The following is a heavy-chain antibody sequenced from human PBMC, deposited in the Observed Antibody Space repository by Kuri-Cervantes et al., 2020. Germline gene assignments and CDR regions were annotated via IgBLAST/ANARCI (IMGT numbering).Heavy chain of an antibody. D-gene: IGHD2-15*01. CDR2: ISYDGSNK. Sequence: GESLKISCAASGFTFSSYAMHWVRQAPGKGLEWVAVISYDGSNKYYADSVKGRFTISRDNSKNTLYLQMDSLRADDTAVYYCAKASASTRPYYFDYWGQGTLVTVSS. V-gene: IGHV3-30*07. J-gene: IGHJ4*02. CDR3: AKASASTRPYYFDY. CDR1: GFTFSSYA.